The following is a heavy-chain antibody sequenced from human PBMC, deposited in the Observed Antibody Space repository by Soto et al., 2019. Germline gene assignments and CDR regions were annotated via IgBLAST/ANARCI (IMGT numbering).Heavy chain of an antibody. CDR3: AHIPNYSQYDWFDP. Sequence: QITLKESGPTLVKPTQTLTLTCTFSGFSLTTRGVGVGWIRQTPGKALECLALIYWDDDKRYSPSLQSRLSITKDTSKNQVVLTMTNVDPVDTATYYCAHIPNYSQYDWFDPWGQGTLVSVSS. J-gene: IGHJ5*02. CDR1: GFSLTTRGVG. CDR2: IYWDDDK. V-gene: IGHV2-5*02. D-gene: IGHD2-21*01.